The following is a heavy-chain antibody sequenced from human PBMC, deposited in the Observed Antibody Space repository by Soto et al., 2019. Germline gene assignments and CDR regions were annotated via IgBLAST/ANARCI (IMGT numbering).Heavy chain of an antibody. J-gene: IGHJ5*02. V-gene: IGHV4-61*01. CDR1: GGSVSSGNYY. CDR2: IYYGSS. CDR3: AREQGYCSSISCYNWFDP. Sequence: SETLSLTCTVSGGSVSSGNYYWSWIRQPPGKGLEWTGYIYYGSSNYNPSLKSRVSISIDTSKNQFALKLSSVTAADTAVYYCAREQGYCSSISCYNWFDPWGQGTLVTVSS. D-gene: IGHD2-2*01.